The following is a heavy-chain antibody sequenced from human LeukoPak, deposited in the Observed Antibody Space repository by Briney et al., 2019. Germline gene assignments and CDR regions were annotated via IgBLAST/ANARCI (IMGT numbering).Heavy chain of an antibody. D-gene: IGHD3-22*01. CDR1: GYTFTSYA. CDR2: NIPILGIA. Sequence: SVKVSCKASGYTFTSYAISWVRQAPGQGLEWMGRNIPILGIANYAQKFQGRVTITADKSTSTAYMELSSLRSEDTAVYYCARDEDYDSSGYYPGDTFDIRGQGTMVTVSS. V-gene: IGHV1-69*04. CDR3: ARDEDYDSSGYYPGDTFDI. J-gene: IGHJ3*02.